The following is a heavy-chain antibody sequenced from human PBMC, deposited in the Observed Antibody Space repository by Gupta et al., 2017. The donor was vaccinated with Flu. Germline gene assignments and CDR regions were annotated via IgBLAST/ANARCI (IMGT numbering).Heavy chain of an antibody. Sequence: SIPMSWVRQAPGKGLEWVSGISGSGGSTYYADSVKGRFTISRDNSKNTLYLQMNSLRADDTAVYYCAKDAEIRFGGWYNNWGQGTLVTVSS. CDR3: AKDAEIRFGGWYNN. J-gene: IGHJ4*02. CDR1: SIP. V-gene: IGHV3-23*01. CDR2: ISGSGGST. D-gene: IGHD6-19*01.